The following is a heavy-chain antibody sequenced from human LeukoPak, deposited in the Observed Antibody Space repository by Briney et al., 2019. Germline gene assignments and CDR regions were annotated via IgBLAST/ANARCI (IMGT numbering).Heavy chain of an antibody. CDR2: ISSSGSTI. CDR3: ARLSAMVRGPEDIFYFEF. CDR1: GFTFSSYE. V-gene: IGHV3-48*03. J-gene: IGHJ4*02. D-gene: IGHD3-10*01. Sequence: GGSLRLSCAASGFTFSSYEMNWVRQAPGKGLEWVSYISSSGSTIYYADSVKGRFTISRDIAKQSVFLQMNSLRAEDTAVYYCARLSAMVRGPEDIFYFEFWGLGTLVTVSA.